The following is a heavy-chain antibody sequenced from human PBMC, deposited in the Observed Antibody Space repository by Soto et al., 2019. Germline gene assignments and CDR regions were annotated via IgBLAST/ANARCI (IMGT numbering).Heavy chain of an antibody. Sequence: PGGSLRLSCAASGFTFSSYGMHWVRQAPGKGLEWVAVISYDGSNKYYADSVKGRFTISRDNSKNTLYLQMNSLRAEDTAVYYCAKEEDTAMVSYYYYYGMDVWGQGTTVTVSS. CDR2: ISYDGSNK. CDR3: AKEEDTAMVSYYYYYGMDV. CDR1: GFTFSSYG. D-gene: IGHD5-18*01. V-gene: IGHV3-30*18. J-gene: IGHJ6*02.